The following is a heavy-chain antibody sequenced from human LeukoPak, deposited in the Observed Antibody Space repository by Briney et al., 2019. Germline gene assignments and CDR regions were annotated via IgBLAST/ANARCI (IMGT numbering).Heavy chain of an antibody. CDR3: ARDPDDSVGYYFDY. CDR1: GFTFSSYA. J-gene: IGHJ4*02. V-gene: IGHV3-30-3*01. CDR2: ISYDGSNK. D-gene: IGHD3-22*01. Sequence: GGSLRLSCAASGFTFSSYAMSWVRQAPGKGLEWVTVISYDGSNKYYADSVKGRFTISRDNSKNTLYLQMNSLRAEDTAVYYCARDPDDSVGYYFDYWGQGTLVTVSS.